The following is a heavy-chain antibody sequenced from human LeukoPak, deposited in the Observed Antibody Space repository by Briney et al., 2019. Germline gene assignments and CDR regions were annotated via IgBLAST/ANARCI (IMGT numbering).Heavy chain of an antibody. J-gene: IGHJ4*02. CDR2: IYYSGST. CDR3: ARDSGDVDTAMVYSSFDY. D-gene: IGHD5-18*01. V-gene: IGHV4-39*07. CDR1: GGSISSSSYY. Sequence: SETLSLTCTVSGGSISSSSYYWGWIRQPPGKGLEWIGSIYYSGSTYYNPSLKSRVTISVGTSKNQFSLKLSSVTAADTAVYYCARDSGDVDTAMVYSSFDYWGQGTLVTVSS.